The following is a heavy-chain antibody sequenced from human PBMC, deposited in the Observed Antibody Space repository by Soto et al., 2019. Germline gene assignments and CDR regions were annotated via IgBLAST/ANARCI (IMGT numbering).Heavy chain of an antibody. CDR1: GGSISSGGYY. J-gene: IGHJ6*02. V-gene: IGHV4-31*03. CDR2: IYYSGST. Sequence: SETLSLTCTVSGGSISSGGYYWSWIRQHPGKGLEWIGYIYYSGSTYYNPSLKSRVTISVDTSKNQFSLKLSSVTAADTAVYYCARDRAIWLLGIYYYYGMDVWGQGTTVTVSS. D-gene: IGHD5-18*01. CDR3: ARDRAIWLLGIYYYYGMDV.